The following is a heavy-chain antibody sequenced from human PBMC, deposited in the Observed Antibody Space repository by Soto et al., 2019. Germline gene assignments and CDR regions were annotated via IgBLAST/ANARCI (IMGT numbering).Heavy chain of an antibody. CDR2: ISYDGSNK. Sequence: GGSLRLSCAASGFTFSTYGMHWVRQAPGKGLEWVAFISYDGSNKYYADSVKGRFTISRDNSKNTLYLQMNSLRAEYMAVYYCAKDYTDYTYSFDYWGQGTLVTVSS. CDR1: GFTFSTYG. V-gene: IGHV3-30*18. CDR3: AKDYTDYTYSFDY. D-gene: IGHD4-4*01. J-gene: IGHJ4*02.